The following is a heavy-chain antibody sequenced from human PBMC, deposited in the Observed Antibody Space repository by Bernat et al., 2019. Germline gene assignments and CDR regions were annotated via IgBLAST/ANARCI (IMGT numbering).Heavy chain of an antibody. CDR3: ARSSGYYYDSSGYYQDAFDI. CDR2: ISSSSSYT. J-gene: IGHJ3*02. D-gene: IGHD3-22*01. Sequence: QVQLVESGGGLVKPGGSLRLSCAASGFTFSDYYMSWIRQAPGKGLEWVSYISSSSSYTNYADSVKGRFTISRDNPKNSLYLQMNSLRAEDTAVYYCARSSGYYYDSSGYYQDAFDIWGQGTMVTVSS. V-gene: IGHV3-11*06. CDR1: GFTFSDYY.